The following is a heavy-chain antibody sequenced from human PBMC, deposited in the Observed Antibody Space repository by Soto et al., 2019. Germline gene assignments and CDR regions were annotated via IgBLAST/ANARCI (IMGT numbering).Heavy chain of an antibody. CDR3: ARQSLYTSSWPFDY. V-gene: IGHV4-39*01. CDR1: GGSLSSSSYY. Sequence: PSETLSLTCTVSGGSLSSSSYYLGWIRQPPGKGLEWIGSMYYSGSTYYNPSLKSRVTISVDTSENQFSLQLTSVTAADTAVYYCARQSLYTSSWPFDYWGQGTLVTVSS. J-gene: IGHJ4*02. D-gene: IGHD6-13*01. CDR2: MYYSGST.